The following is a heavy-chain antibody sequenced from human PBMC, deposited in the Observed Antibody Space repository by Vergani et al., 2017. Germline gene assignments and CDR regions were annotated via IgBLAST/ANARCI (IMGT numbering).Heavy chain of an antibody. CDR2: ISSSSSYI. Sequence: EVQLVESGGGLVKPGGSLRLSCAASGFTFSSYSMNWVRQAPGKGLEWVSSISSSSSYIYYADSVKGRFTISRDNAKNSLSLQMNSLRAEDTAVYYCARGVTTPDDAFDIWGQGTMVTV. D-gene: IGHD3-3*01. CDR3: ARGVTTPDDAFDI. J-gene: IGHJ3*02. CDR1: GFTFSSYS. V-gene: IGHV3-21*01.